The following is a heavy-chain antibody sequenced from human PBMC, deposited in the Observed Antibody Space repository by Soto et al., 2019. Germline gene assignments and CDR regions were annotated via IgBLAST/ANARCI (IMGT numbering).Heavy chain of an antibody. V-gene: IGHV4-34*01. J-gene: IGHJ4*02. D-gene: IGHD3-16*01. Sequence: SETLSLTCAVYGGSFSGYYWSWIRQSPGKGLEWIGEINHSGSTNYTPSLKTRVTISVDTSKNQVSLKLSSVTAADTAVYYCARTTAFVSGTYPPAHFDYWGQGTRVTVSS. CDR2: INHSGST. CDR3: ARTTAFVSGTYPPAHFDY. CDR1: GGSFSGYY.